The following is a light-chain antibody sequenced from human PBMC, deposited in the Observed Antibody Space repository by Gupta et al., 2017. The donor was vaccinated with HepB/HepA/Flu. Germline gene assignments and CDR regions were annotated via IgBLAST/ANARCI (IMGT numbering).Light chain of an antibody. CDR2: GAS. J-gene: IGKJ2*01. CDR3: QQSYIIPYT. Sequence: DIQMTQSPSSLSASVGDRVTITCRASHSISAYLNWYQQKPGRAPRLLIYGASNLQTGVPSRFSGSGSGTDFTLPISRLQPEDVATFYCQQSYIIPYTFGQGTKVDI. CDR1: HSISAY. V-gene: IGKV1-39*01.